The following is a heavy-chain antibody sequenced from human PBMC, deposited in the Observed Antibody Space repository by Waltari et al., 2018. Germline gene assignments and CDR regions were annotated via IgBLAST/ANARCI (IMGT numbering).Heavy chain of an antibody. Sequence: VQLVESGGGLVQPGGSLRLSCAASGFTFSSYWMSWVRQAPGKWREWIGYIYHSGSTYYNPSLKSRVTISVDRSKNQFSLKLSSVTAADTAVYYCARGYDSSGLPPLFDYWGQGTLVTVSS. CDR2: IYHSGST. D-gene: IGHD3-22*01. CDR3: ARGYDSSGLPPLFDY. V-gene: IGHV4-4*02. J-gene: IGHJ4*02. CDR1: GFTFSSYW.